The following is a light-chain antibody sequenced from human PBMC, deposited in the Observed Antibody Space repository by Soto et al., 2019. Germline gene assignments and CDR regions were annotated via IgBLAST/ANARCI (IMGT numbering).Light chain of an antibody. J-gene: IGLJ1*01. CDR3: SSHAGSIYA. CDR2: EVT. Sequence: QSALTQPPSASGSPGQSVTISCTGTSSDVGGFNLVSWYQHHPGKAPKLMIYEVTKRPSGVPDRFSGSKSGNTASLPVSGLQTEDAADYYCSSHAGSIYAFGTGTKVTVL. V-gene: IGLV2-8*01. CDR1: SSDVGGFNL.